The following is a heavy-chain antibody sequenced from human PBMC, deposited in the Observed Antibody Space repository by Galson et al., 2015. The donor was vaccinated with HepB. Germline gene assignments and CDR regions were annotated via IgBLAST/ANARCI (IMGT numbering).Heavy chain of an antibody. Sequence: FTFSSYAMSWVRQAPGKGLEWVSAISGSGGSTYYADSVKGRFTISRDNSKNTLYLQMNSLRAEDTAVYYCAKGLSGSYYRYWGQGTLVTVSS. CDR3: AKGLSGSYYRY. D-gene: IGHD1-26*01. J-gene: IGHJ4*02. V-gene: IGHV3-23*01. CDR2: ISGSGGST. CDR1: FTFSSYA.